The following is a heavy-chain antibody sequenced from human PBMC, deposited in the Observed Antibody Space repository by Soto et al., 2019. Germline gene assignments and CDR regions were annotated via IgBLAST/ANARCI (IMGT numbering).Heavy chain of an antibody. CDR2: IIPIFGTA. CDR3: ASRGGPRGWFDP. Sequence: QVQLVQSGGEVKKPGSSEKVSWKASGGTFSSYDISWVRRAPGQGLEWMGGIIPIFGTANYAQKFQGRVTITADESTSTAYMELSSLRSEDTAVYYCASRGGPRGWFDPWGQGTLVTVSS. J-gene: IGHJ5*02. D-gene: IGHD3-10*01. CDR1: GGTFSSYD. V-gene: IGHV1-69*12.